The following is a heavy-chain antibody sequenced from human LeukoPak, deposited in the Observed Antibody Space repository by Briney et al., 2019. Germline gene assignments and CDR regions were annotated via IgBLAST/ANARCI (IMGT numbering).Heavy chain of an antibody. J-gene: IGHJ6*02. CDR2: IYYSGST. Sequence: SETLSLTCTVSGGSISSYYWSWIRQPPGKGLEWIGYIYYSGSTNYNPSLKSRVTISVDTSKNQFSLKLSSVTAADTAVYYCARVGAAAGTGSYYGMDVWGQGTTVTVSS. V-gene: IGHV4-59*08. CDR3: ARVGAAAGTGSYYGMDV. D-gene: IGHD6-13*01. CDR1: GGSISSYY.